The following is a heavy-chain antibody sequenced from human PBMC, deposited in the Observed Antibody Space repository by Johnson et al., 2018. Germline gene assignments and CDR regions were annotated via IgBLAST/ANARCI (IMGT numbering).Heavy chain of an antibody. J-gene: IGHJ6*03. V-gene: IGHV3-21*01. CDR1: GFTFSSYS. D-gene: IGHD3-9*01. Sequence: VQLVEAGGGLVKPGGSLRLSCAASGFTFSSYSMNWVRQAPGKGLEWVSSISSSSSYIYYADSVKGRFNLPRDNAKNSLYLQMNSLRAEDTAGYYCARGRCLLRHFDCPPPLYYYYYMDVWGKGTTVTVSS. CDR3: ARGRCLLRHFDCPPPLYYYYYMDV. CDR2: ISSSSSYI.